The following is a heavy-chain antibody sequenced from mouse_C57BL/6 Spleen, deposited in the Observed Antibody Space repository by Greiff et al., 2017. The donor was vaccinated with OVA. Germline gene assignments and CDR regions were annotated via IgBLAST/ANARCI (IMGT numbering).Heavy chain of an antibody. J-gene: IGHJ2*01. CDR3: ARLGGTGDDY. CDR1: GYTFTSYG. D-gene: IGHD4-1*01. CDR2: IYPRSGNT. Sequence: QVQLQQSGAELARPGASVKLSCKASGYTFTSYGISWVKQRTGQGLEWIGEIYPRSGNTYYNEKFKGKATLTEDKSSSTAYMELRSLTSEASAVYFCARLGGTGDDYWGQGTTLTVSS. V-gene: IGHV1-81*01.